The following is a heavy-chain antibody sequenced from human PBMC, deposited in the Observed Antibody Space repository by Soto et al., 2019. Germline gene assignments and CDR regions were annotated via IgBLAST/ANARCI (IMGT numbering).Heavy chain of an antibody. CDR1: GFTFSVYA. V-gene: IGHV3-23*01. Sequence: EVQVLESGGDLVQPGGSLRLSCAASGFTFSVYAMTWVRQAPGKGLDWVSSVSANGDITYYADSVKGRFTISRDNSNNCLLRELNSLRAEYTALFYCARGARGGSGSPASYYFSGVDVWGQWTAVNVS. CDR3: ARGARGGSGSPASYYFSGVDV. CDR2: VSANGDIT. D-gene: IGHD1-26*01. J-gene: IGHJ6*02.